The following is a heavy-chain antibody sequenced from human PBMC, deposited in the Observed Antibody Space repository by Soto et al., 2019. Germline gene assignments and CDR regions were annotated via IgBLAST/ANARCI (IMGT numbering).Heavy chain of an antibody. CDR1: GFTFSNAW. D-gene: IGHD3-10*01. CDR2: IKSKTDGGTT. V-gene: IGHV3-15*07. J-gene: IGHJ4*02. CDR3: TTGSVLLWFGEPSAPVHRDY. Sequence: GGSLRLSCAASGFTFSNAWMNWVRQAPGKGLEWVGRIKSKTDGGTTDYAAPVKGRFTISRDDSKNTLYLQMNSLKTEDTAVYYCTTGSVLLWFGEPSAPVHRDYWGQGTLVTVSS.